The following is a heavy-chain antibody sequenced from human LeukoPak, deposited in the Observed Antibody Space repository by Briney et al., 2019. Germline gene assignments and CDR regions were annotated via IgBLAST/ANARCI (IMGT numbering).Heavy chain of an antibody. CDR3: ARDQPRAGVLTTIRRSFTTLAY. D-gene: IGHD2/OR15-2a*01. Sequence: GGSLRLSCAASGFTFSSYAMHWVRQAPGKALEWVAVISYDGSNRYYADSVKGRFTISRDNSKNTLYMQMNSLRAEDTAVYYCARDQPRAGVLTTIRRSFTTLAYWGQGTLVTVSS. CDR1: GFTFSSYA. V-gene: IGHV3-30*04. J-gene: IGHJ4*02. CDR2: ISYDGSNR.